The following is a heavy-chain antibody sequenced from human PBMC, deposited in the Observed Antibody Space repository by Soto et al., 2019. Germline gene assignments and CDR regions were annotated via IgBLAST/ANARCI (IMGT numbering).Heavy chain of an antibody. CDR3: ARADYYDSSGFYYDC. J-gene: IGHJ4*02. CDR2: INPSGGST. CDR1: GYIFTNHY. Sequence: ASVKVSCKASGYIFTNHYIHWVRQAPGQGLEWMGIINPSGGSTNYLQKFQGRITMARDTSTSTVYMELSSLRSEDTAVYFCARADYYDSSGFYYDCWGQGSLVTVS. D-gene: IGHD3-22*01. V-gene: IGHV1-46*01.